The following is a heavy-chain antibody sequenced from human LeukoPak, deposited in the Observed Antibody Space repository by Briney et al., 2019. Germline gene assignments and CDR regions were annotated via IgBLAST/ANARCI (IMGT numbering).Heavy chain of an antibody. CDR1: AFTFSRYG. D-gene: IGHD3-10*01. Sequence: PGGSLRLSSAASAFTFSRYGIHWVRQAPGKGLEWVGLIRSDGNNKYYADSVKGRFTISRDNSKNTLSLQMNSLRTEDTAVYYCAKDRYGSGSDTPWGQGTLVTVSS. CDR2: IRSDGNNK. J-gene: IGHJ5*02. CDR3: AKDRYGSGSDTP. V-gene: IGHV3-30*02.